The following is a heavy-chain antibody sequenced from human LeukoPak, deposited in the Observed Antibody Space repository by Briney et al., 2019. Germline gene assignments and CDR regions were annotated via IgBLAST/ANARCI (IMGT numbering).Heavy chain of an antibody. CDR1: GGSISSSNW. CDR3: ARDRDSSSGPGSLFDY. D-gene: IGHD6-13*01. V-gene: IGHV4-4*02. CDR2: IYHSGST. J-gene: IGHJ4*02. Sequence: PSGTLSLTCAVSGGSISSSNWWGWVRQPPGKGLEWIGEIYHSGSTNYNPSLKSRVTISVDKSKNQFSLKLSSVTAADTAVYYCARDRDSSSGPGSLFDYWGQGTLVTVSS.